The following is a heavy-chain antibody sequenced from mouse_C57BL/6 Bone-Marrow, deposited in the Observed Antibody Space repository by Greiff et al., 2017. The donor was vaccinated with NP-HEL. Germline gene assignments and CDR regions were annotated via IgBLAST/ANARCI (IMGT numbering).Heavy chain of an antibody. J-gene: IGHJ3*01. CDR3: ARGLLRAWFAY. CDR2: INPYNGGT. D-gene: IGHD2-10*01. Sequence: EVKLMESGPVLVKPGASVKMSCKASGYTFTDYYMNWVKQSHGKSLEWIGVINPYNGGTSYNQKFKGKATLTVDKSSSTAYMELNSLTSEDSAVYYCARGLLRAWFAYWGQGTLVTVSA. V-gene: IGHV1-19*01. CDR1: GYTFTDYY.